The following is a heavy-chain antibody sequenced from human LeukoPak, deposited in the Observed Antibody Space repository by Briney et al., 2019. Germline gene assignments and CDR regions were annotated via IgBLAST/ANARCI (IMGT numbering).Heavy chain of an antibody. CDR2: IYDSGST. V-gene: IGHV4-39*07. CDR3: ARVGRSSGGMPIDY. CDR1: GGSIRSSYYY. D-gene: IGHD6-19*01. J-gene: IGHJ4*02. Sequence: PSETLSLTCTVSGGSIRSSYYYWGWIRQPPGKGLEWIGSIYDSGSTYYNPSLKSRVTISVDTSKNQFSLKLSSVTAADTAVYYCARVGRSSGGMPIDYWGQGTLVTVSS.